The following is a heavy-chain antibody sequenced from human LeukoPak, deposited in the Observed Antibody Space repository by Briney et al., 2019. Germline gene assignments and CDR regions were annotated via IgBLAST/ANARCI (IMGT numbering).Heavy chain of an antibody. CDR1: GYTFTSYG. Sequence: ASVKVSCKASGYTFTSYGISWVRQAPGQGLEWMGWISAYNGNTNYAQKLQGRVTMTTDTSTSTAYMELRSLRSDDTTVYYCARDVYVAAAVRGCGGYWGQGTLVTVSS. CDR3: ARDVYVAAAVRGCGGY. CDR2: ISAYNGNT. J-gene: IGHJ4*02. V-gene: IGHV1-18*01. D-gene: IGHD6-13*01.